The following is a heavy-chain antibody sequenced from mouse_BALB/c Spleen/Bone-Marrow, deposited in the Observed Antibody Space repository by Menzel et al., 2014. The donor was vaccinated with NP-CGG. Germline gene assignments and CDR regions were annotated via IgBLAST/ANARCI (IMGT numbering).Heavy chain of an antibody. D-gene: IGHD2-14*01. V-gene: IGHV1-69*01. J-gene: IGHJ3*01. CDR1: GHTFTDYW. CDR2: IDTSDSYT. Sequence: VQLQESGAELVMPGASVKMSCKASGHTFTDYWMHWVKQRPGQGLEWIGAIDTSDSYTSYNQKFKGKATLTVDESSNTAYMQPSSLTSEYSAVYYCARSDYRYDPLAYWGQGTLVTVSA. CDR3: ARSDYRYDPLAY.